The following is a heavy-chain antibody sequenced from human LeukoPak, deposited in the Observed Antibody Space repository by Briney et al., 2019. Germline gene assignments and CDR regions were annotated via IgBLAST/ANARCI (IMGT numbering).Heavy chain of an antibody. Sequence: ASVTVSCKASGYTFSSFDINWVRQGPGQGLEWMGWMNPNSGNTGYVQKFQGRVSMTSDASISTAYMELSSLTSDDTAVYYCARGKKYLNTDVYWFDPWGQGTLVTVSS. V-gene: IGHV1-8*01. CDR3: ARGKKYLNTDVYWFDP. D-gene: IGHD3-16*01. CDR2: MNPNSGNT. CDR1: GYTFSSFD. J-gene: IGHJ5*02.